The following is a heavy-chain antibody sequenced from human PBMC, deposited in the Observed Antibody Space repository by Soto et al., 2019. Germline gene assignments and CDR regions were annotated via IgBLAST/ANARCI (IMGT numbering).Heavy chain of an antibody. J-gene: IGHJ5*02. D-gene: IGHD5-18*01. CDR3: ASRYNYGSP. CDR2: INPNSGGT. Sequence: QVQLVQSGAEVKKPGASVKVSCKASGYTFTAYYIHWVRQAPGQGLEWMGWINPNSGGTDYEQKFQGGVTMTRDTSISTAYMELSRVRSDDTAVYYCASRYNYGSPWGQGTLVTVSS. V-gene: IGHV1-2*02. CDR1: GYTFTAYY.